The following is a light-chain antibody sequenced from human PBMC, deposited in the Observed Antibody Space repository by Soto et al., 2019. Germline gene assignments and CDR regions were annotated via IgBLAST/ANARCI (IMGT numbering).Light chain of an antibody. CDR2: DAS. Sequence: EIVLTQSPATLSLSPGERATLSCRASQSVSSYLAWYQQKPGQAPRLLIYDASNRATGIPARFSGSGSGTDITLTISSLEAEDFAIYYWQQRSNRPPGLTFGGGTKVEIK. CDR3: QQRSNRPPGLT. CDR1: QSVSSY. V-gene: IGKV3-11*01. J-gene: IGKJ4*01.